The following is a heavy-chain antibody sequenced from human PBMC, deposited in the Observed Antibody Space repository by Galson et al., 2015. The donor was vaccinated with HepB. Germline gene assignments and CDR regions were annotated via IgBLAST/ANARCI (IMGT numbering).Heavy chain of an antibody. J-gene: IGHJ6*02. D-gene: IGHD3-10*01. CDR2: ISYDGSNK. V-gene: IGHV3-30*18. CDR1: GFTFSSYG. CDR3: AKDGAMVRCVHYYGMDV. Sequence: SLRLSCAASGFTFSSYGMHWVRQAPGKGLEWVAVISYDGSNKYYADSVKGRFTISRDNSKNTLYLQMNSLRAEDTAVYYCAKDGAMVRCVHYYGMDVWGQGTTVTVSS.